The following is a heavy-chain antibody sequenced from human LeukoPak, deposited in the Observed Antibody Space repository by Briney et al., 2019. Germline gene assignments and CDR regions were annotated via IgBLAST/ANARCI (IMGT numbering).Heavy chain of an antibody. CDR2: INSDGSST. CDR1: GFTFSSYA. J-gene: IGHJ4*02. CDR3: ANSYGGNTNFGY. Sequence: GGSLRLSCVAFGFTFSSYAMSWVRQAPGKGLVWVSRINSDGSSTTYADSVKGRFTISRDNAKNTLYLQMNSLRAEDTAVYYCANSYGGNTNFGYWGQGTLVTVSS. D-gene: IGHD4-23*01. V-gene: IGHV3-74*01.